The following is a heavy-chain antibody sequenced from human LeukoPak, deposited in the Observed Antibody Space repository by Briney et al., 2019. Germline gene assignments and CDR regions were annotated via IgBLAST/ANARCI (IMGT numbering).Heavy chain of an antibody. CDR2: VSGSGGST. Sequence: ETGGSLRLSCTASGFTFDSYTMCWVRQAPGKGMEWVSAVSGSGGSTHYADSVKGRFTISRDNSKNTLYLHMNSLRGEDTAVYYCAKDFHYYDSSGYYYSAFDVWGQGTMVTVSS. CDR3: AKDFHYYDSSGYYYSAFDV. D-gene: IGHD3-22*01. CDR1: GFTFDSYT. J-gene: IGHJ3*01. V-gene: IGHV3-23*01.